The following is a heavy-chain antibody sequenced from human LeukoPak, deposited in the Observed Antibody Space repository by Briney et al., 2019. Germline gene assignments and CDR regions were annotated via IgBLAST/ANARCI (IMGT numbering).Heavy chain of an antibody. CDR3: AREPEPAITLVRGEVFDI. J-gene: IGHJ3*02. CDR1: GGTFSSYV. Sequence: SVKVSCKAPGGTFSSYVISWVRQAPGQGLEWMGGIIPGFGTANYAQKFQGTVTITADVSATTVYMVLNSLRSEDTAVYYCAREPEPAITLVRGEVFDIWGQGTMVIVSS. D-gene: IGHD3-10*01. CDR2: IIPGFGTA. V-gene: IGHV1-69*01.